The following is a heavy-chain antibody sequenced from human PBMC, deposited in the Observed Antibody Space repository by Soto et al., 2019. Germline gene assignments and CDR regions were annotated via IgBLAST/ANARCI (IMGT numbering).Heavy chain of an antibody. CDR1: GYTFLNYG. Sequence: GASVKVSCKASGYTFLNYGINWVRQAPGQGLEWMGWINAGNGNTKYSQKFQGRVTITRDTSASTAYMELSSLRSEDTALYYCARGPGGPDGPGDYWGQGTLVTVSS. D-gene: IGHD2-15*01. J-gene: IGHJ4*02. CDR3: ARGPGGPDGPGDY. V-gene: IGHV1-3*01. CDR2: INAGNGNT.